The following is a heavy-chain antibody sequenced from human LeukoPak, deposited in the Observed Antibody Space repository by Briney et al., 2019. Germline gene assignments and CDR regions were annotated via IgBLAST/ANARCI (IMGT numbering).Heavy chain of an antibody. J-gene: IGHJ4*02. D-gene: IGHD6-19*01. CDR3: ARVAVSGWFDY. V-gene: IGHV3-64*01. CDR1: GFTFSGYA. Sequence: GGSLRLSCAASGFTFSGYAMHWVRQAPGKGLEYVSAITNNGGTTYYANSVEGRFTISRDNSKNTLYLQMGSLRAEDMAVYYCARVAVSGWFDYWGQGTLVTVSS. CDR2: ITNNGGTT.